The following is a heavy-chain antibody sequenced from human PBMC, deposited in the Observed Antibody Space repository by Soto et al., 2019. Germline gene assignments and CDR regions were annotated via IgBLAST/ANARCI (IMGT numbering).Heavy chain of an antibody. J-gene: IGHJ4*02. CDR3: GRLYGSCFDF. CDR1: GGSISSYY. CDR2: SYYSRTT. Sequence: QVQLQVSGPGLVKPSETLSLTSTVSGGSISSYYWSWIRQPPGKGLEWIGYSYYSRTTNYNPSLKSRGTISVVTYKQQSCLTLRSVTAPDTAVYYCGRLYGSCFDFWGQGTFVTVYS. V-gene: IGHV4-59*08. D-gene: IGHD3-10*01.